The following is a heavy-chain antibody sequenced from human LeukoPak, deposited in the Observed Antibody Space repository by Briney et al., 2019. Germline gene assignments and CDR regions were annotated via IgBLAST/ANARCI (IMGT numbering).Heavy chain of an antibody. CDR3: ARGAAAAAVYYEY. V-gene: IGHV3-74*01. J-gene: IGHJ4*02. D-gene: IGHD6-13*01. CDR1: GFTFSSYE. Sequence: GGSLRLSCAASGFTFSSYEMNWVRQAPGKGLVWVSRINTDGSTTTYADSVKGRFTISRDNAKNTLYLQMNSLRAEDTAVYYCARGAAAAAVYYEYWGQGTLVTVSS. CDR2: INTDGSTT.